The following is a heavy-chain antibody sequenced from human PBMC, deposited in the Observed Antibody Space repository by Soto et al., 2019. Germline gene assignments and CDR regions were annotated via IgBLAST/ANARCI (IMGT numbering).Heavy chain of an antibody. D-gene: IGHD1-1*01. Sequence: QVQLVQSGAEVKKPGASVKVSCKASGYTFTSYYFHWVRQAPGQGLEWVGLINPSGGSTTYARKFQGRVTMTRDTSTSTVYMELSSLRSEDTVVYFCARSNWNDVSYFDYWGQGTLVTVSS. CDR1: GYTFTSYY. J-gene: IGHJ4*02. CDR2: INPSGGST. V-gene: IGHV1-46*03. CDR3: ARSNWNDVSYFDY.